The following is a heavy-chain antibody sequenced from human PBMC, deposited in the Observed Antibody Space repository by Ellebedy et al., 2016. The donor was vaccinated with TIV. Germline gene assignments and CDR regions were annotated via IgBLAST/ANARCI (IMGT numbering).Heavy chain of an antibody. D-gene: IGHD1-26*01. V-gene: IGHV4-28*01. CDR2: IYYSGST. J-gene: IGHJ4*02. CDR1: GYSISSSNW. Sequence: SETLSLTCAVSGYSISSSNWWGWIRQPPGKGLEWIGYIYYSGSTYYNPSLKSRVTLSADTSKNQFSLKLSSVTAADTAVYYCARTVSEWGGSYFDYWGQGTLVTVSS. CDR3: ARTVSEWGGSYFDY.